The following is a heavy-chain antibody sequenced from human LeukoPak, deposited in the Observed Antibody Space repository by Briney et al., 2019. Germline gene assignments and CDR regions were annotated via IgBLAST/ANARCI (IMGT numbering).Heavy chain of an antibody. CDR1: GFTFSSYA. D-gene: IGHD2-2*02. CDR2: ISGSGGST. CDR3: AKVYCSSTSCYKFDP. Sequence: GGSLRLSCAASGFTFSSYAMSWVRQAPGKGLEWVSAISGSGGSTYYADSVKGRFTISGDNSKNTLYLQMNSLRAEDTAVYYCAKVYCSSTSCYKFDPWGQGTLVTVSS. V-gene: IGHV3-23*01. J-gene: IGHJ5*02.